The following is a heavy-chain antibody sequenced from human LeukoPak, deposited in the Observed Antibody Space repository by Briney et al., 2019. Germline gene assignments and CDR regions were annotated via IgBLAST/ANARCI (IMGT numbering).Heavy chain of an antibody. CDR1: GFTFSDYY. Sequence: GGSLRLSCVASGFTFSDYYITWIRQSPGKGLQWVAYISSTGSASYYADSVKGRFTISRDNSKNTLYLQMNSLRAEDTAVYYCAKGCFGELLFDYWGQGTLVTVSS. CDR2: ISSTGSAS. CDR3: AKGCFGELLFDY. V-gene: IGHV3-11*01. D-gene: IGHD3-10*01. J-gene: IGHJ4*02.